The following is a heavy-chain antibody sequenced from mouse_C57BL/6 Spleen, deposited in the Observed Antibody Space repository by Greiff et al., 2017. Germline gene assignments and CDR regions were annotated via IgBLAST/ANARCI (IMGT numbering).Heavy chain of an antibody. Sequence: EVQLKASGPELVKPGASVKMSCKASGYTFTDYNMHWVKQSHGKSLEWIGYINPNNGGTSYNQKFKGKATLTVNKSSSTAYMERRSLTSEDSAVYYCARMRLRRGYYVDYWGQGTTRTVSS. CDR2: INPNNGGT. J-gene: IGHJ2*01. CDR3: ARMRLRRGYYVDY. V-gene: IGHV1-22*01. D-gene: IGHD2-4*01. CDR1: GYTFTDYN.